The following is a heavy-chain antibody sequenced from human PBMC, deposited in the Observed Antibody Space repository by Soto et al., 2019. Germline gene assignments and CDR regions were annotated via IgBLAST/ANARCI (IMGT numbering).Heavy chain of an antibody. CDR3: AREGGSGWFFDY. V-gene: IGHV3-30-3*01. Sequence: QVQLVESGGGVVQPGRSLRLSCAASGFTFSSYAMHWVRQAPGKGLEWVAVISYDGSNKYYADSVKGRFTISRDNSKNTLYLQMNSLRAEDTAVYYCAREGGSGWFFDYWGQGTLVTVSS. J-gene: IGHJ4*02. CDR2: ISYDGSNK. CDR1: GFTFSSYA. D-gene: IGHD6-19*01.